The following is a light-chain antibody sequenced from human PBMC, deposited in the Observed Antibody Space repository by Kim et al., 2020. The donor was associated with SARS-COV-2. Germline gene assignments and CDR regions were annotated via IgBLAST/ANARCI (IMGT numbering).Light chain of an antibody. CDR3: CTNGV. J-gene: IGLJ2*01. CDR1: SSDVGSYKL. CDR2: EVS. Sequence: VSGSLGQSITRTCTVTSSDVGSYKLVPWHQQHQAHVLYLMIYEVSKRPAGVSNRFSGDKSGKTDYRTISGLQAEEEADYYCCTNGVFGGGTQLTVL. V-gene: IGLV2-23*02.